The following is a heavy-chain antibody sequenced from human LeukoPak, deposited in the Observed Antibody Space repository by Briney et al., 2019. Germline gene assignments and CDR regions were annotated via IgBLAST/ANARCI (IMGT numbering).Heavy chain of an antibody. V-gene: IGHV4-34*01. CDR1: GGSFSGYY. J-gene: IGHJ6*03. D-gene: IGHD6-13*01. CDR3: AREEEQQLVYYYYYYYMDV. CDR2: INHSGST. Sequence: SETLSLTCAVYGGSFSGYYWSWIRQPPGKGLEWIGEINHSGSTNYNPSLKSRVTISVDTSKNQFSLKLSSVTAADTAVYYCAREEEQQLVYYYYYYYMDVWGKGTTVTVSS.